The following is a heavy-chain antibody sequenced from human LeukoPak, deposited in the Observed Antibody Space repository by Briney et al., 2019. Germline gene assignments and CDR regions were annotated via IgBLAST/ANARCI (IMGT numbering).Heavy chain of an antibody. Sequence: GGSLRLSCAASGFTVSSNYMSWVRQAPGRGLEWVSVIFSASRIFHADSVKGRFTISRDTSKNTLYLQMNSLRAEDTAVYYCAKLWEHDYGDYWGQGTLVTVSS. CDR3: AKLWEHDYGDY. J-gene: IGHJ4*02. V-gene: IGHV3-53*01. CDR2: IFSASRI. D-gene: IGHD1/OR15-1a*01. CDR1: GFTVSSNY.